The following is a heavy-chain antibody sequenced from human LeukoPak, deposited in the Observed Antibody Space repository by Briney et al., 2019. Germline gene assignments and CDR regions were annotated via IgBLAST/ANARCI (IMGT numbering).Heavy chain of an antibody. J-gene: IGHJ2*01. D-gene: IGHD3-22*01. CDR3: ARDLYYYDSSGYYIRYFDL. Sequence: PSETLSLTCAVYGGSFSGYYWSWIRQPPGKGLEWIGEINHSGSTNYNPSLKSRVTISVDTSKNQFSLKLSSVTAADTAVYYCARDLYYYDSSGYYIRYFDLWGRGTLVTVSS. CDR1: GGSFSGYY. CDR2: INHSGST. V-gene: IGHV4-34*01.